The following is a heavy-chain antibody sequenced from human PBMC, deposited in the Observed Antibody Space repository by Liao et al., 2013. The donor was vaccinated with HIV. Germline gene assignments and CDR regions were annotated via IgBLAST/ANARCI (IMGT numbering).Heavy chain of an antibody. V-gene: IGHV4-34*01. CDR1: GGSFSGYY. CDR3: ARDKGRSWPFDAFDI. J-gene: IGHJ3*02. D-gene: IGHD6-13*01. Sequence: QVQLQQWGAGLLKPSETLSLTCAVYGGSFSGYYWSWIRQPPGKGLEWIGEINHSGSTNYNPSLKSRVTISVDTSKNQFSLKLSSVTAADTAVYYCARDKGRSWPFDAFDIWGQGTKVTVSS. CDR2: INHSGST.